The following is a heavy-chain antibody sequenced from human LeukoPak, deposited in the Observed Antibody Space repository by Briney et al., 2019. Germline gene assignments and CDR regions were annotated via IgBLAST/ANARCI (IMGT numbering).Heavy chain of an antibody. V-gene: IGHV1-2*02. J-gene: IGHJ4*02. D-gene: IGHD3-22*01. CDR3: ASLSSGYTLNFDY. CDR1: GYTFTGYY. Sequence: ASVKVSCKASGYTFTGYYMHWVRQAPGQGLEWMGWINPNSGGTNYAQKFQGRVTMTRDTSISTAYMELSRLRSDDTAMYYCASLSSGYTLNFDYWGQGTLVTVSS. CDR2: INPNSGGT.